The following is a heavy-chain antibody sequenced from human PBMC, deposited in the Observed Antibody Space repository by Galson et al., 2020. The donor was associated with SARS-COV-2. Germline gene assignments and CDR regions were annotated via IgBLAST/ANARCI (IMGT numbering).Heavy chain of an antibody. J-gene: IGHJ6*02. CDR2: INHSGST. D-gene: IGHD6-19*01. V-gene: IGHV4-34*01. Sequence: SETLSLTCAVYGGSFSGYYWSWIRQPPGKGLEWIGEINHSGSTNYNPSLKSRVTISVDTSKNQFSLKLSSVTAADTAVYYCARGSVCIGQWLGNYYYYGMDVWGQGTTVTVSS. CDR1: GGSFSGYY. CDR3: ARGSVCIGQWLGNYYYYGMDV.